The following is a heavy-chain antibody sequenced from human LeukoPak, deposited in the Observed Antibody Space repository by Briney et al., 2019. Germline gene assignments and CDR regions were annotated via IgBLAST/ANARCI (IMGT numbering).Heavy chain of an antibody. Sequence: GGSLRLSCAASGFTFSNYAMSWVRQAPGKGLEWVSAIRGSGYSTYYADSAKGRFTISRDNSKNTLYLQMNSLRAEDTAVYYCARRNHDILTSTPTFDKWGQGTLVTVSS. CDR3: ARRNHDILTSTPTFDK. CDR1: GFTFSNYA. V-gene: IGHV3-23*01. D-gene: IGHD3-9*01. J-gene: IGHJ4*02. CDR2: IRGSGYST.